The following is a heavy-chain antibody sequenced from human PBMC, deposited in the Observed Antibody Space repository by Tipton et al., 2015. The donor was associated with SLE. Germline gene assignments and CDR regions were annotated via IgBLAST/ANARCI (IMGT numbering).Heavy chain of an antibody. V-gene: IGHV3-21*01. CDR2: ITSGSSYI. CDR3: ARDPRRGGTAQNY. J-gene: IGHJ4*02. Sequence: GSLRLSYAASGFTFSSYSMNWVRQAPGKGLEWVSSITSGSSYIYYADSVKGRFTISRDNAKNSLYLQMNSLRAEDTAVYYCARDPRRGGTAQNYWGQGTLVTVSS. D-gene: IGHD1-26*01. CDR1: GFTFSSYS.